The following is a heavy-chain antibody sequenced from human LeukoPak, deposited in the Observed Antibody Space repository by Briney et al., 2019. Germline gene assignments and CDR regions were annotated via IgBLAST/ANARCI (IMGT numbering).Heavy chain of an antibody. V-gene: IGHV3-30*18. CDR1: GLTFSSYG. CDR2: ISYDGSNK. J-gene: IGHJ4*02. Sequence: GRSLRLSCAASGLTFSSYGMHWVRQAPGKGLEWVAVISYDGSNKYYADSVKGRFTISRDNSKNTLYLQMNSLRAEDTAVYYCAKDRSSGDFDYWGQGTLVTVSS. CDR3: AKDRSSGDFDY. D-gene: IGHD6-25*01.